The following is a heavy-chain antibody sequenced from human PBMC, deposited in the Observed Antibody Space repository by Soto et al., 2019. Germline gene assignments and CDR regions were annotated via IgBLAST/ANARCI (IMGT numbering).Heavy chain of an antibody. CDR2: INPNSGGT. V-gene: IGHV1-2*04. D-gene: IGHD3-9*01. CDR3: ARDGGLRYFDLYTGFDP. CDR1: GYTFTGYY. Sequence: QVQLVQSGAEVKKPGASVKVSCKASGYTFTGYYMHWVRQAPGQGLEWMGWINPNSGGTNYAQKFQGWVPMTRDTSISTAYRELSRLRSDDTAVYYCARDGGLRYFDLYTGFDPWGQGTLVTVSS. J-gene: IGHJ5*02.